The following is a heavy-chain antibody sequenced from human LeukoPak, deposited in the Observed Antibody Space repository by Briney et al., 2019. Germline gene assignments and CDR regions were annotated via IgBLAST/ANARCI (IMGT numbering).Heavy chain of an antibody. J-gene: IGHJ4*02. D-gene: IGHD3-3*01. CDR2: IYTSGSA. CDR3: ARSPSPITIFGVVIMGYFDY. V-gene: IGHV4-4*07. CDR1: GGSISSYY. Sequence: SETLSLTCTVSGGSISSYYWSWIRQPAGKGLEWIGRIYTSGSANYNPSLKSRVTMSVDTSKNQFSLKLSSVTAADTAVYYCARSPSPITIFGVVIMGYFDYWGQGTLVTVSS.